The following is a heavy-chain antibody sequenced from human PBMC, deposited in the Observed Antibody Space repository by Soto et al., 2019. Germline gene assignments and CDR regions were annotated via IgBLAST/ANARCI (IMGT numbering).Heavy chain of an antibody. CDR1: GLTFSDYY. V-gene: IGHV3-11*05. CDR2: ITSSGSYK. CDR3: ARELDGIDV. Sequence: QVQLVESGGGVVKPGGSLRLSCAASGLTFSDYYMSWIRQAPGKGLEWVSYITSSGSYKKYADSVKGRFTISRDNAKNSLYLQMNRLRAEDTALYYCARELDGIDVWGQGTTVTVSS. J-gene: IGHJ6*02.